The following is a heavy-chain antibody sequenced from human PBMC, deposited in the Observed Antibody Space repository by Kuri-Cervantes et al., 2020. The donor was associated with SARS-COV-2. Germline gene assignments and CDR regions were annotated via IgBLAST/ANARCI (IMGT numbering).Heavy chain of an antibody. Sequence: SQTLSLTCAVYGGSFSGYYWSWIRQPPGKGLEWIGEINHSGSTYYNPSLKSRVTISVDTSKNQFSLKLSSVTAADTAVYYCARTKGTIFGVVNWFDPWGQGTLVTVS. CDR1: GGSFSGYY. V-gene: IGHV4-34*01. CDR2: INHSGST. D-gene: IGHD3-3*01. J-gene: IGHJ5*02. CDR3: ARTKGTIFGVVNWFDP.